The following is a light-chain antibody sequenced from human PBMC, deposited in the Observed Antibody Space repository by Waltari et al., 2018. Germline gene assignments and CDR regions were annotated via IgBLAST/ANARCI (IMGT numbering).Light chain of an antibody. CDR3: EQVDSFPRT. J-gene: IGKJ4*01. CDR2: SAS. V-gene: IGKV1-12*01. Sequence: DIQMTQSPSLVSAAVGDRVTISCRASRGISTWLAWYQQKPGKAPSLLIYSASTLQTGAPARFSGSGSGTDFTLTISSLQPEDFATYDCEQVDSFPRTFGGGTKVEIK. CDR1: RGISTW.